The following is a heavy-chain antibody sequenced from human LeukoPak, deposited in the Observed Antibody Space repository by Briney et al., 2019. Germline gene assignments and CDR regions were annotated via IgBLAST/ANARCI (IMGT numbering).Heavy chain of an antibody. CDR2: INPNSGGT. J-gene: IGHJ4*02. CDR3: ARGRGHILTGYPFDY. V-gene: IGHV1-2*02. CDR1: GYTFTGYY. Sequence: GASVKVSCKASGYTFTGYYMHWVRQAPGQGLEWMGWINPNSGGTNYAQKFQGRVTMTRDTSISTAYMELSRLRSDDTAVYYCARGRGHILTGYPFDYWGQGTLVTVSS. D-gene: IGHD3-9*01.